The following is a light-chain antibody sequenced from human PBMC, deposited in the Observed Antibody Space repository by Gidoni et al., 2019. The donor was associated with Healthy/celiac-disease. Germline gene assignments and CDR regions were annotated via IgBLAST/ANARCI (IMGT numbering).Light chain of an antibody. CDR2: AAS. Sequence: DIQMTQSPSSLSASVGDRVTITCRASQSISSYLNWYQQKPGKAPKLLIYAASSLQSGVPSRCSGSGSGTDFTITSSSLQPEDFATYYCKQSDSTPLTFGGGTKVEIK. CDR3: KQSDSTPLT. J-gene: IGKJ4*01. V-gene: IGKV1-39*01. CDR1: QSISSY.